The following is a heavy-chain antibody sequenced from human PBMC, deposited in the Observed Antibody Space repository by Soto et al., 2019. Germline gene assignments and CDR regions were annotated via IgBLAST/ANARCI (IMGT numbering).Heavy chain of an antibody. J-gene: IGHJ6*02. Sequence: SLSGTCPVSGGSIRIGGYYWSWIRQHPGKGLEWIGYIYYSGSTYYNPSLKSRVTISVDTSKNQFSLKLSSVTAADTAVYYCARDTNDYGDFYYYYGMDVWGQGTTVTVYS. CDR1: GGSIRIGGYY. CDR2: IYYSGST. V-gene: IGHV4-31*03. D-gene: IGHD4-17*01. CDR3: ARDTNDYGDFYYYYGMDV.